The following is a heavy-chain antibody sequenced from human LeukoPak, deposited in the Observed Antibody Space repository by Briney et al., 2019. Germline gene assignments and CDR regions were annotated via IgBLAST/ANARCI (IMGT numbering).Heavy chain of an antibody. CDR2: ISYTGNT. D-gene: IGHD2-2*01. CDR3: ARSFRYQLPGDRFDY. Sequence: SETLSLTCTVSGDSLTSSSSYYWGWIRQPPGKGPEWIGSISYTGNTNYSPSLKSRVTISVDTSKNQFTLKLTSVTAADTAVYYCARSFRYQLPGDRFDYWGQGTLVTVSS. CDR1: GDSLTSSSSYY. V-gene: IGHV4-39*06. J-gene: IGHJ4*02.